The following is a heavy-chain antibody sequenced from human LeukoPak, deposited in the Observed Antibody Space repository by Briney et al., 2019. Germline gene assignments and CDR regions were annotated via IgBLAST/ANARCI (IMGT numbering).Heavy chain of an antibody. J-gene: IGHJ6*02. Sequence: GGSLRLSCAPSGFTFSTSGMHSVSQAPGKGLDWVAFISRDGTNKYYAYSMKGRFTISRDNIKDTLYLEMNSLRAEDTAVYCCAKELQVPVATDGLEVWGQGTTVTVSS. V-gene: IGHV3-30*18. CDR2: ISRDGTNK. D-gene: IGHD2-2*01. CDR3: AKELQVPVATDGLEV. CDR1: GFTFSTSG.